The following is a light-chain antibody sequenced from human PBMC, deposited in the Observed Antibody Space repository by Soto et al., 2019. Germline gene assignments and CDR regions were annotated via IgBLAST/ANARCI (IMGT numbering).Light chain of an antibody. Sequence: EIVMTQSPATLSVSPGERATLSCRASQSVSSNLAWYQQKPGQAPRLLISGASTRATGIPARFSGSGSGTEFTLTISSLQSEDFAVYYCQQYNNWPSITFGQGTRLEMK. J-gene: IGKJ5*01. V-gene: IGKV3-15*01. CDR1: QSVSSN. CDR2: GAS. CDR3: QQYNNWPSIT.